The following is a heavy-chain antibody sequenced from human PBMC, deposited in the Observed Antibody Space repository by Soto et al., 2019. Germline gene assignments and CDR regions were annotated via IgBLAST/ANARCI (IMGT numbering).Heavy chain of an antibody. J-gene: IGHJ4*02. D-gene: IGHD2-8*01. CDR2: IFYSGST. CDR3: ARELNGDYVVY. CDR1: GGSINSYY. V-gene: IGHV4-59*01. Sequence: QVQLQESGPGLVKPSETLSLTCTVSGGSINSYYWSWIRQPPGKGLEWLGYIFYSGSTNYNPSLKSRVTISVDTSKNQFSLRLSSVTAADTAVYYCARELNGDYVVYWGQGILVTVSS.